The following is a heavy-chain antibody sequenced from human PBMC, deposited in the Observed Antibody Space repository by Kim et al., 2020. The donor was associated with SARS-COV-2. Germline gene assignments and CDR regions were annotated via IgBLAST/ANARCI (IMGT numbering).Heavy chain of an antibody. V-gene: IGHV4-4*02. CDR1: GGSISSSNW. J-gene: IGHJ6*02. CDR2: IYHSGST. Sequence: SETLSLTCAVSGGSISSSNWWSWVRQPPGKGLEWIGEIYHSGSTNYNPSLKSRVTISVDKSKNQFSLKLSSVTAADTAVYYCARRADYYGSGTRYQIPEFDAYYYGMDVWGQGTTVTVSS. D-gene: IGHD3-10*01. CDR3: ARRADYYGSGTRYQIPEFDAYYYGMDV.